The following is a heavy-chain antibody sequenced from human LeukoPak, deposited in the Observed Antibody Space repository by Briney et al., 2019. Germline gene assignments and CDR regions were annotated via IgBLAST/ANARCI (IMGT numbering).Heavy chain of an antibody. CDR3: ARELGYCSSTSCYESYFDY. J-gene: IGHJ4*02. V-gene: IGHV4-30-4*08. Sequence: SQTLSLTCTVSGGPISSGDYYWSWIRQPPGKGLEWIGYIYYSGSTYYNPSLKSRVTISVDTSKNQFSLKLSSVTAADTAVYYCARELGYCSSTSCYESYFDYWGQGTLVTVSS. CDR1: GGPISSGDYY. CDR2: IYYSGST. D-gene: IGHD2-2*01.